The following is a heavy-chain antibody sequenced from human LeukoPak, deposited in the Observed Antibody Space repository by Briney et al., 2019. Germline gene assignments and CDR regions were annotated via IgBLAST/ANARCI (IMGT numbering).Heavy chain of an antibody. Sequence: ASVNVSCKVSGYTLTELSMHWVRQAPGKGLEWMGGFDPEDGETIYAQKFQGRVTMTEDTSTDTAYMELSSLRSEDTAVYYCATDRGNCGDRRGWRGSLYYFDHWGQGTLVTVSS. D-gene: IGHD4-17*01. CDR3: ATDRGNCGDRRGWRGSLYYFDH. J-gene: IGHJ4*02. CDR2: FDPEDGET. V-gene: IGHV1-24*01. CDR1: GYTLTELS.